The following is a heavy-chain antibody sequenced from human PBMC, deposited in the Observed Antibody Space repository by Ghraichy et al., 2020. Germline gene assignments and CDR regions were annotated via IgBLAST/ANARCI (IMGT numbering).Heavy chain of an antibody. Sequence: SETLSLTCIVSGGSVTSGTYYWSWIRQPPGKALEWIGYISYSGSTKYNPSPQSRVTISVDRSRNQFSLKLNSVTAADTAVYYCARSVPPHDYGDYGGLFAFDIWGQGTMVTVFS. V-gene: IGHV4-61*01. CDR3: ARSVPPHDYGDYGGLFAFDI. CDR1: GGSVTSGTYY. D-gene: IGHD4-17*01. J-gene: IGHJ3*02. CDR2: ISYSGST.